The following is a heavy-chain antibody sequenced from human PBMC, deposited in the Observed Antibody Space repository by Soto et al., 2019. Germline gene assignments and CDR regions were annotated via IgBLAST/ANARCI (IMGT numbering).Heavy chain of an antibody. J-gene: IGHJ4*02. D-gene: IGHD5-12*01. CDR2: IYYSGST. Sequence: SETLSFTCTVSGGSISSSSYYWGWIRQPPGKGLEWIGSIYYSGSTYYNPSLKSRVTISVDTSRNQFSLKLSSVTAADTAVYYCARRNRIVATLWGHYFDYWGQGTLVTVSS. V-gene: IGHV4-39*01. CDR1: GGSISSSSYY. CDR3: ARRNRIVATLWGHYFDY.